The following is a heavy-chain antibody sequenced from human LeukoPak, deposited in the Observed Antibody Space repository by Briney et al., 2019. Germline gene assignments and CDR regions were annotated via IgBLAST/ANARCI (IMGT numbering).Heavy chain of an antibody. J-gene: IGHJ6*02. CDR1: GFTFSSFW. CDR2: IKQDGSEK. Sequence: GWYLRLSCEASGFTFSSFWMSWVRQAPGKGLEWVANIKQDGSEKSFVDSVKGRSTISRDNAKTSVYLQMNSLRAEDTAVYYCAREDYYGMDVWGQGTTVTVSS. CDR3: AREDYYGMDV. V-gene: IGHV3-7*04.